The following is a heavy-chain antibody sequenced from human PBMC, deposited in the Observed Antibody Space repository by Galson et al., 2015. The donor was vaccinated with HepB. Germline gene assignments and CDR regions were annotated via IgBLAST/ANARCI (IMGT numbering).Heavy chain of an antibody. CDR2: ISYDGSKK. Sequence: SLRLSCAASGFTFSTYGMHWVRQAPGGGLEWVAVISYDGSKKYFGDSVKGRFAISRDNSMNTLYLQMNSLGTEDTAVYYCARHHYGMDVWGQGTTVTVSS. CDR3: ARHHYGMDV. V-gene: IGHV3-30*03. CDR1: GFTFSTYG. J-gene: IGHJ6*02.